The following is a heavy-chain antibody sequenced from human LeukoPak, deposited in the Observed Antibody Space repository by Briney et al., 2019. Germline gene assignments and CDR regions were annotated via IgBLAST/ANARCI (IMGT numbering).Heavy chain of an antibody. J-gene: IGHJ4*02. CDR3: ARDPPYCSSTSCYFDY. CDR2: ISYDGSNK. Sequence: GGSLRLSCAASGFTFSSYAMHWVRQAPGKGLEWVAVISYDGSNKYYADSVKGRFTISRDNSKNTLYLQMNSLRAEDTAVYYCARDPPYCSSTSCYFDYWGQGTLVTVSS. D-gene: IGHD2-2*01. CDR1: GFTFSSYA. V-gene: IGHV3-30-3*01.